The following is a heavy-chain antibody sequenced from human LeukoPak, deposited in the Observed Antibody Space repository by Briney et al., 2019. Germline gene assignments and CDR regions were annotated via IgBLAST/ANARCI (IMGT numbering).Heavy chain of an antibody. D-gene: IGHD4-17*01. Sequence: PSETLSLTCTVSGGSISSYYWGWIRQPPRKGLEWIGSIFYSGSTYYTPSLKSRVTISVGTSKNQFSLRLSSVTAADTAVYYCARRATVTSHYFDFWGQGNLVTVSS. CDR2: IFYSGST. CDR1: GGSISSYY. V-gene: IGHV4-39*01. CDR3: ARRATVTSHYFDF. J-gene: IGHJ4*02.